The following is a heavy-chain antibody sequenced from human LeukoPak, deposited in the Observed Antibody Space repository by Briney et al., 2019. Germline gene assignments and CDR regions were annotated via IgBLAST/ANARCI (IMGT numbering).Heavy chain of an antibody. Sequence: PGGSLRLSCAASGFTFSSYNMNWVRQAPGKGLEWLSSITAGDGATYYAGSVRGRFTISRDYSRNTVYLYLSGLRAEDTAVYYCARDRSTDAISEFWGQGTLVAVSS. CDR2: ITAGDGAT. J-gene: IGHJ4*02. CDR1: GFTFSSYN. D-gene: IGHD1-1*01. CDR3: ARDRSTDAISEF. V-gene: IGHV3-23*01.